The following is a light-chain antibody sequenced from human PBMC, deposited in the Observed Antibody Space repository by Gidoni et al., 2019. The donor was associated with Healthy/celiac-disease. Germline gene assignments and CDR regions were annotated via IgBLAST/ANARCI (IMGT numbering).Light chain of an antibody. CDR1: QSRLHSNGYNY. CDR3: MQALQSPLT. Sequence: DIVMTQSPLSLPVTPGEPASISCRTRQSRLHSNGYNYLDWYLQKPGQSPRLLIYWGSNRASGVPNRFSGSGSGTDVTLKISRVEAEDVGVYYCMQALQSPLTFGGGTKVEIK. V-gene: IGKV2-28*01. CDR2: WGS. J-gene: IGKJ4*01.